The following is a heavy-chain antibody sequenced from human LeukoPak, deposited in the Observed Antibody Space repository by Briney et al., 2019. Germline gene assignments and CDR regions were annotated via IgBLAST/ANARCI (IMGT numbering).Heavy chain of an antibody. CDR3: GKGTGGSFAAGNH. D-gene: IGHD2-8*02. V-gene: IGHV3-30*18. CDR2: ISSDGSNQ. J-gene: IGHJ5*02. CDR1: GFTFSSYG. Sequence: GGSLRLSCAGSGFTFSSYGIHWVRQAPGKGLEWVAVISSDGSNQYYSDSVKGRFTISRDNSKNTVDLQMNSLRTEDTAMYFCGKGTGGSFAAGNHWGQGTLVTVSS.